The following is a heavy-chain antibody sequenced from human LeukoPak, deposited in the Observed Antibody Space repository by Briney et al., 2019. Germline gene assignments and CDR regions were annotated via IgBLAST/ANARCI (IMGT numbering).Heavy chain of an antibody. CDR3: ARDCGYSYGWLDY. CDR2: IYSDNT. J-gene: IGHJ4*02. V-gene: IGHV3-66*01. Sequence: GGSLRLSCAASGFTFSSYGMYWVRQAPGKGLEWVSFIYSDNTHYSDSVKGRFTISRDNSKNTLYLQMNSLRAEDTAVYYCARDCGYSYGWLDYWGQGTLVTVSS. D-gene: IGHD5-18*01. CDR1: GFTFSSYG.